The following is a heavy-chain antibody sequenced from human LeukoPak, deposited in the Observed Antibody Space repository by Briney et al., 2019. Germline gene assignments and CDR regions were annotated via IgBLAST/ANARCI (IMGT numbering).Heavy chain of an antibody. CDR2: IYPGDSDT. CDR1: GYSFSKYW. J-gene: IGHJ4*02. CDR3: ARRYSDYAYYFDY. D-gene: IGHD4-11*01. Sequence: GEYLKISCKGSGYSFSKYWIGWVRQMPGKGLEWMGIIYPGDSDTRYSPSFQGQVTISADKSISTAYLQWSRLKASDTAMYYCARRYSDYAYYFDYWGQGTLVTVSS. V-gene: IGHV5-51*01.